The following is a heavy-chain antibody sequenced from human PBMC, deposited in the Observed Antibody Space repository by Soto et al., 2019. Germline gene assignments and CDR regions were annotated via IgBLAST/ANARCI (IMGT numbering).Heavy chain of an antibody. CDR1: GFTFGDYA. J-gene: IGHJ4*02. CDR3: TRDEEVATIRGYFDY. D-gene: IGHD5-12*01. Sequence: PGESLKISCTASGFTFGDYAMSWFRQAPGKGLEWVGFIRSKAYGGTTEYAASVKGRFTISRDDSKSIAYLQMNSLKTEDTAVYYCTRDEEVATIRGYFDYWGQGTLVTVSS. CDR2: IRSKAYGGTT. V-gene: IGHV3-49*03.